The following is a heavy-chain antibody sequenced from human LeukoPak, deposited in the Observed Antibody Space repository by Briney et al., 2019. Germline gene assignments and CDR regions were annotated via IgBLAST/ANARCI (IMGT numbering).Heavy chain of an antibody. Sequence: ASVKVSCKASGYTFTGYYMHWVRQAPGQGPEWMGWISTYNGNTNYAQKFQGRVTMTTDTSTSTAYMELRSLRSDDTAVYYCARFAPTGRFGPWGQGTLVTVSS. CDR2: ISTYNGNT. J-gene: IGHJ5*02. CDR3: ARFAPTGRFGP. V-gene: IGHV1-18*04. CDR1: GYTFTGYY. D-gene: IGHD3-16*01.